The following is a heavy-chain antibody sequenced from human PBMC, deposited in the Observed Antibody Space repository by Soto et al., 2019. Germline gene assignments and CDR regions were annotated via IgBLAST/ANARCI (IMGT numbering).Heavy chain of an antibody. Sequence: PGGSLRLSCAASGFTFSSYAIQWVRQAPGKGLEWVAVISKDGSQKYYADSVKGRFTISREDPKNTVYLEMNSLRADDTTIFYFARENYYYKSTESTTLGGLDTWGQGTEVTVSS. CDR3: ARENYYYKSTESTTLGGLDT. V-gene: IGHV3-30-3*01. CDR2: ISKDGSQK. CDR1: GFTFSSYA. J-gene: IGHJ5*01. D-gene: IGHD3-22*01.